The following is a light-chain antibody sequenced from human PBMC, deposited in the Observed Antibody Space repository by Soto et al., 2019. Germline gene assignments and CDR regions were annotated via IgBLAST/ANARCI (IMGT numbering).Light chain of an antibody. CDR2: GAS. CDR1: QSVSSN. J-gene: IGKJ4*01. V-gene: IGKV3-15*01. Sequence: EIVMMQSPATLSVSPGERATLSCRASQSVSSNLAWYRQKPGQAPRLLIYGASTRATGIPARFSGSGSGTEFALTISSLQSEDFAVYYCQQYHEWPLTFGGGTKVDIK. CDR3: QQYHEWPLT.